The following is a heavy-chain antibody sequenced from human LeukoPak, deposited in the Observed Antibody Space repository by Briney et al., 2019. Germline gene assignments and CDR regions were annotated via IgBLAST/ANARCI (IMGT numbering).Heavy chain of an antibody. V-gene: IGHV3-48*03. J-gene: IGHJ6*03. Sequence: GGSLRLSCAASGFTFSSYEMNWVRQAPGRGLEWVSYISSSGSTIYYAESVKGRFTISRDNAKDSLYLQMNSLRAEDTAVYYCAKYGSGSYYYYYMDVWGKGTTVTVSS. D-gene: IGHD3-10*01. CDR3: AKYGSGSYYYYYMDV. CDR1: GFTFSSYE. CDR2: ISSSGSTI.